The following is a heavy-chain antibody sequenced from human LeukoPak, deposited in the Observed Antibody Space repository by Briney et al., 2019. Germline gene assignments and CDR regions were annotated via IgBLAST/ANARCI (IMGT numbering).Heavy chain of an antibody. Sequence: PGGSLRLSCAASGFTFSSYAMSWVRQAPGKGLEWVSAISGSGGSTYYADSVKGRFTISRDNSKNTLYLQMNSLRAEATAVYYCANSYDSSGYYLPFDYWGQGTLVTVSS. D-gene: IGHD3-22*01. CDR3: ANSYDSSGYYLPFDY. CDR2: ISGSGGST. CDR1: GFTFSSYA. J-gene: IGHJ4*02. V-gene: IGHV3-23*01.